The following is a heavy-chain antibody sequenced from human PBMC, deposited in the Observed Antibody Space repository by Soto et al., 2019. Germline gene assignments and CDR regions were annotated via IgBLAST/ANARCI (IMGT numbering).Heavy chain of an antibody. CDR2: ISGSGGST. Sequence: GGSLRLSCAASGFTFSSYAMSWVRQAPGKGLEWVSAISGSGGSTYYADSVKGRFTISRDNSKNTPYLQMNSLRAEDTAVYYCAKALRRSTMIVVVTRYYYYGMDVWGQGTTVTVSS. J-gene: IGHJ6*02. CDR1: GFTFSSYA. CDR3: AKALRRSTMIVVVTRYYYYGMDV. V-gene: IGHV3-23*01. D-gene: IGHD3-22*01.